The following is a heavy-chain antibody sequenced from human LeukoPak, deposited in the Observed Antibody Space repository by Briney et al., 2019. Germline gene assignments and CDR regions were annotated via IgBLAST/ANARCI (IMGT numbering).Heavy chain of an antibody. CDR2: ISASGGAT. Sequence: GGSLRLSSAASAFTFSSFGMHWVRQAPGKGLEWVSIISASGGATFYADSVRGRFTISRDNSDNILYLQLNSLRAEDTALYHCVKKGNSWSPRFDPWGQGTLVTVSS. J-gene: IGHJ5*02. V-gene: IGHV3-23*01. CDR1: AFTFSSFG. CDR3: VKKGNSWSPRFDP. D-gene: IGHD6-13*01.